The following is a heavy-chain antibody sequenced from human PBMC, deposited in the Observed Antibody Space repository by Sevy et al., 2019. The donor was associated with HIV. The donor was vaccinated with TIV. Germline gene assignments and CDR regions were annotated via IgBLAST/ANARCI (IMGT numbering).Heavy chain of an antibody. J-gene: IGHJ4*02. CDR1: GFTFNYYA. D-gene: IGHD3-3*01. CDR3: AKGRSAEVWRGIIDF. Sequence: GGSLRLSCAASGFTFNYYAMNWVRQAPGKGLEWISGISGSGGSTNYADSVKGRFTISRDNSKNTLYLQMNSLRAEDTVLHYWAKGRSAEVWRGIIDFWGQGTLVTVSS. CDR2: ISGSGGST. V-gene: IGHV3-23*01.